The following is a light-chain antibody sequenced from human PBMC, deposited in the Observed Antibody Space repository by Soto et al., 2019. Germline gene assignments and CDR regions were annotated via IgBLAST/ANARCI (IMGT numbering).Light chain of an antibody. CDR1: SSNIGAGYD. CDR3: QSYDTSRSVWV. Sequence: QSALTQPPSVSGAPGQRVSISCTGSSSNIGAGYDVHWYQQVPGRAPKLLIFGDINRPSGVPDRFSGSKSGTSASLAITGLQAEDEADYYCQSYDTSRSVWVFGGGTKLTVL. CDR2: GDI. V-gene: IGLV1-40*01. J-gene: IGLJ3*02.